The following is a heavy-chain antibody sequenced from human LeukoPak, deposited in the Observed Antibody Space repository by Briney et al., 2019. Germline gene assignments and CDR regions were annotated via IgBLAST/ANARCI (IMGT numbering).Heavy chain of an antibody. J-gene: IGHJ4*02. CDR3: ARQDFGSGILPGY. D-gene: IGHD3-10*01. Sequence: SSETLSLTCTVSGGSISSYYWSWIRQPPGKGLEWIGYIYYSGSTYYNPSLKSRVTLSIDTSKSQFSLRLSSVTAADTAVYYCARQDFGSGILPGYWGQGTLVTVSS. CDR2: IYYSGST. CDR1: GGSISSYY. V-gene: IGHV4-59*08.